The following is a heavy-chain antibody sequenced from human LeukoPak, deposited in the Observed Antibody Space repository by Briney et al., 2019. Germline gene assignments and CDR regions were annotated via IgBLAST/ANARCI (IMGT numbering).Heavy chain of an antibody. CDR1: GGSISSYY. J-gene: IGHJ5*02. CDR3: ARDPTVTTMGWFDP. D-gene: IGHD4-17*01. Sequence: SETLSLTCTVSGGSISSYYWSRIRQPSGQGLEWIGRIYTSGSTTYNPSLKSRVTMSVDTSKNQFSLKLSSVTAADTAVYYCARDPTVTTMGWFDPWGQGTLVTVSS. V-gene: IGHV4-4*07. CDR2: IYTSGST.